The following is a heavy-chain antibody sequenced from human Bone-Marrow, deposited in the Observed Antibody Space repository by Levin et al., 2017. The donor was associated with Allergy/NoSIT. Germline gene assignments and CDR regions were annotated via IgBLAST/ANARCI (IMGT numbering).Heavy chain of an antibody. D-gene: IGHD2-15*01. CDR3: ARKDHNSASFHW. J-gene: IGHJ4*02. CDR2: IHHSGNT. Sequence: SETLSLTCSVSGVSINNGDYYWTWIRQHPVKGLEWMGYIHHSGNTYYNPSLKARISISIDTSKNQFSLKLNSMTAADTAVYFCARKDHNSASFHWWGQGTRVTVSS. V-gene: IGHV4-31*02. CDR1: GVSINNGDYY.